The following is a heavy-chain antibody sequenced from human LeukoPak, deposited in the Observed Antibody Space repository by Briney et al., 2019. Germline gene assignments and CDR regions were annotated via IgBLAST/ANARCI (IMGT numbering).Heavy chain of an antibody. Sequence: SVKVSCKASGGTFSSYAISWVRQAPGQGLEWMGGIIPIFGTANYAQKFQGRVTITADESTSTAYMELSSLRSEGTAVYYCARVPLESPGGSYFSFNAVFFFDYWGQGTLVTVSS. CDR1: GGTFSSYA. CDR2: IIPIFGTA. D-gene: IGHD1-26*01. CDR3: ARVPLESPGGSYFSFNAVFFFDY. V-gene: IGHV1-69*01. J-gene: IGHJ4*02.